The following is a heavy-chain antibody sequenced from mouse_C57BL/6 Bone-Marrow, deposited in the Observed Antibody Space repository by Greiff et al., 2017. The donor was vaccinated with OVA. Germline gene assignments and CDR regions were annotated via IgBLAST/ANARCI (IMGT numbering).Heavy chain of an antibody. D-gene: IGHD1-1*01. CDR2: ISDGGSYT. J-gene: IGHJ4*01. Sequence: EVNVVESGGGLVKPGGSLKLSCAASGFTFSSYAMSWVRQTPEKRLEWVATISDGGSYTYYPDNVKGRFTISRDNAKNNLYLQMSHLKSEDTAMYYCARDGGSSYHYAMDYWGQGTSVTVSS. CDR1: GFTFSSYA. V-gene: IGHV5-4*01. CDR3: ARDGGSSYHYAMDY.